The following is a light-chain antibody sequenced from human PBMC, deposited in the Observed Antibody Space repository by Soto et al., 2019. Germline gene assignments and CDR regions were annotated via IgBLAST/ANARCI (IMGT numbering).Light chain of an antibody. CDR3: QQYSNWPPFT. J-gene: IGKJ2*01. CDR2: GAS. CDR1: QSVSSY. V-gene: IGKV3-15*01. Sequence: EIMMTQSPGTLSVSPGERATLSCRASQSVSSYLAWYQQKPGQAPRLLIYGASTRATGIPARFSGSGSGTEFTLTISSLQSEDFAVYYCQQYSNWPPFTFGQGTKLEIK.